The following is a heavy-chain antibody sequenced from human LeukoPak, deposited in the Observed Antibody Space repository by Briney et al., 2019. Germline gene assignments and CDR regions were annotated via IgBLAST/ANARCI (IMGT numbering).Heavy chain of an antibody. Sequence: SETLSLICTVSGGSISSYYWSWIRQPAGKGLEWIGRIYTSGSTNYNPSLKSRVTMSVDTSKNQFSLKLSSVTAADTAVYYCARERRITMVRGVMNVPDYWDQGTLVTVSS. CDR3: ARERRITMVRGVMNVPDY. V-gene: IGHV4-4*07. CDR1: GGSISSYY. J-gene: IGHJ4*02. CDR2: IYTSGST. D-gene: IGHD3-10*01.